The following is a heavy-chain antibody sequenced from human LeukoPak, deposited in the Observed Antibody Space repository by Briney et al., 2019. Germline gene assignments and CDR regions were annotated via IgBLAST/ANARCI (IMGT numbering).Heavy chain of an antibody. CDR1: GFTFSSYG. V-gene: IGHV3-30*02. CDR2: IRYDGSNK. J-gene: IGHJ4*02. D-gene: IGHD2-15*01. Sequence: GGSLRLSCAASGFTFSSYGMHWVRQAPGKGLEWVAFIRYDGSNKYYADSVKGRFTISRDNSKHTLYLQMNSLRAEDTAVYYCAKDVPRYCSGGSCSTIDYWGQGTLVTVSS. CDR3: AKDVPRYCSGGSCSTIDY.